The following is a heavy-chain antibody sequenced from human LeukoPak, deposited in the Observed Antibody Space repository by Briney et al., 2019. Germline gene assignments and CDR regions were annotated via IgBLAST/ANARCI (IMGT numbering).Heavy chain of an antibody. CDR1: GGSISSYY. Sequence: KPSETLSLTCTVSGGSISSYYWSWIPPPPGKGLEWRWDVYYSGSTNYNPSLKSRVTISVDASKNQFYLKLSSVTAADTAVYYCARVRRSAVAGLWLDYWGQGTLVTVSS. CDR3: ARVRRSAVAGLWLDY. J-gene: IGHJ4*02. CDR2: VYYSGST. V-gene: IGHV4-59*01. D-gene: IGHD6-19*01.